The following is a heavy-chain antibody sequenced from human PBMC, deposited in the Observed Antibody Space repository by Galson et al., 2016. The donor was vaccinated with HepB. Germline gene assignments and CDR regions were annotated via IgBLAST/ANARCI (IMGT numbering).Heavy chain of an antibody. CDR3: ATDPHF. V-gene: IGHV4-34*01. Sequence: SETLSLTCAVYGESFSGYFWTWIRQPPGKGLEWIGEVNHSGSTNYNPSLKSRVTISVDTSKNQFSLNLNSVTAADTAVYYCATDPHFWGQGTLVTVSS. CDR1: GESFSGYF. J-gene: IGHJ4*02. CDR2: VNHSGST.